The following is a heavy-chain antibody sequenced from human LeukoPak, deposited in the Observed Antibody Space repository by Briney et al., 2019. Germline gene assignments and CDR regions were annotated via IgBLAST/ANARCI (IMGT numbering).Heavy chain of an antibody. J-gene: IGHJ6*02. CDR3: ARVSGYDSYYYYGMDV. V-gene: IGHV4-34*01. D-gene: IGHD5-12*01. Sequence: SETLSLTCAVYGEPFSAYYWNYVRQPPGRGLEWIGEINHSGYTNYNPSLKSRLTMSVDTSKNQSSLNLRSVTAADTAVYYCARVSGYDSYYYYGMDVWGQGTTVTVSS. CDR1: GEPFSAYY. CDR2: INHSGYT.